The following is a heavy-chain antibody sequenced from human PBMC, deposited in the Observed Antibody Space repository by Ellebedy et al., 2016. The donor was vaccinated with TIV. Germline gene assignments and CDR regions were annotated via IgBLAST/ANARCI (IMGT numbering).Heavy chain of an antibody. CDR1: GGSFSGYY. CDR2: INHSGST. V-gene: IGHV4-34*01. CDR3: ARPALTVAGYYYYGMDV. J-gene: IGHJ6*02. D-gene: IGHD6-19*01. Sequence: MPSETLSLTCAVYGGSFSGYYWSWIRQPPGKGLEWIGEINHSGSTNYNPSLKSRVTISVDTSKNQFSLKLSSVTAADTAVYYCARPALTVAGYYYYGMDVWGQGTTVTVSS.